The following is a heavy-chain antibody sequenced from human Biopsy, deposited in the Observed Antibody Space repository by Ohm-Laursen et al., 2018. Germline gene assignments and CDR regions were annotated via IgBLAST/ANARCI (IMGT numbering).Heavy chain of an antibody. CDR1: GATFSDYY. J-gene: IGHJ4*02. V-gene: IGHV4-34*08. CDR3: GNEVYGRDY. Sequence: GTLSFTCTVYGATFSDYYWSWIRQPPGKGLEWIGQINQSGETKYNPSLQSRVTISAEVSKNQFSLKLRSLTAADTAIYYCGNEVYGRDYWGQGARVTGSS. CDR2: INQSGET. D-gene: IGHD4-17*01.